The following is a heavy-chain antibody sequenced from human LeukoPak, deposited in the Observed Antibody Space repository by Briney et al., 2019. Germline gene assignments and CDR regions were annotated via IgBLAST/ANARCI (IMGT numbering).Heavy chain of an antibody. CDR2: IYYSGST. J-gene: IGHJ3*02. Sequence: SETLSLTCTVSGGSISSYYWSWIRQPPGKGLEWIGYIYYSGSTNYNPSLKSRVTISVDTSKNQFSLKLSSVTAADTAVYYCARDLNRDAFDIWGQGTMVTVSS. CDR1: GGSISSYY. CDR3: ARDLNRDAFDI. V-gene: IGHV4-59*01.